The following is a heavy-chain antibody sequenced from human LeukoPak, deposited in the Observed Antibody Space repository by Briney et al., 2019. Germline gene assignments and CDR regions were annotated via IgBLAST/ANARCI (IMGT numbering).Heavy chain of an antibody. J-gene: IGHJ4*02. V-gene: IGHV3-33*06. CDR3: AKDRGY. CDR1: GFTFNSYA. CDR2: IWYDGSNK. Sequence: GGSLRLSCIPSGFTFNSYAMFWVRQAPGKGLEWVSLIWYDGSNKYYADSVKGRFTISRDNSKNTLYLQLNSLRAEDTAVYYCAKDRGYWGQGTLVTVSS.